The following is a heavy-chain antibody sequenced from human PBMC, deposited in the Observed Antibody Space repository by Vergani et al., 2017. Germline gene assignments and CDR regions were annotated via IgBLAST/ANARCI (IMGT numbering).Heavy chain of an antibody. CDR1: GSTVSVNY. CDR2: IYSGDET. J-gene: IGHJ5*02. D-gene: IGHD3-10*01. Sequence: ELQLVESGGGLVQPGGSLRLSCAASGSTVSVNYMTWVRQAPGKGLEWVSHIYSGDETYYADSVKGRVTISRDTSKNTLHPQINNLRVEDAAVFYCARGNYYCSGTYVDPWGQGTLVTVSS. CDR3: ARGNYYCSGTYVDP. V-gene: IGHV3-66*02.